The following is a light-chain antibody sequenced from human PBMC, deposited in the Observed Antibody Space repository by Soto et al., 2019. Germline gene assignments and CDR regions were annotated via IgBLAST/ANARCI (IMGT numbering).Light chain of an antibody. CDR2: GVS. J-gene: IGKJ1*01. CDR3: QQYNKWPAWT. CDR1: QSVNSN. V-gene: IGKV3-15*01. Sequence: EIVMTQSPATLSVSPGERVTLSCRASQSVNSNLAWYQQKPGQAPRLLIYGVSTRATGIPARFSGSGSGTEFTLTISSLQSEDFAVYYCQQYNKWPAWTFGQGTKVEIK.